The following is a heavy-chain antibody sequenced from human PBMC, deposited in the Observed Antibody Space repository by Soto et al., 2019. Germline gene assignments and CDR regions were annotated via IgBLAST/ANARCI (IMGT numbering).Heavy chain of an antibody. Sequence: EVQLLESGGGLVQPGGSLRLSCAASGFTFSTYWMSWVRQAPGKGLEWVANIKQDGSEQYYVDSVKGRFTISRDNAKDSLYLQMNGLRAEDTAVYYCARDFWGATSDYWGQGTLVTVSS. CDR1: GFTFSTYW. CDR2: IKQDGSEQ. J-gene: IGHJ4*02. D-gene: IGHD1-26*01. CDR3: ARDFWGATSDY. V-gene: IGHV3-7*01.